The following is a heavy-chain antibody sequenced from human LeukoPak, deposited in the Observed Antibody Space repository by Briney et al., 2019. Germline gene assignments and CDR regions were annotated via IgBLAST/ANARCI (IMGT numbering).Heavy chain of an antibody. V-gene: IGHV4-38-2*01. CDR2: TYYSGST. CDR3: ARRHYYDSSGYYYY. CDR1: GYSISSGYY. D-gene: IGHD3-22*01. J-gene: IGHJ4*02. Sequence: SETLSLTCAVSGYSISSGYYWGWIRQPPGKGLEWIGSTYYSGSTYYNPLLKSRVTISVDTSKNQFSLKLSSVTAADTAVYYCARRHYYDSSGYYYYWGQGTLVTVSS.